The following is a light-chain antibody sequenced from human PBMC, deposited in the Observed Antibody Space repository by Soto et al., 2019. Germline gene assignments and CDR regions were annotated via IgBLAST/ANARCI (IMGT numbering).Light chain of an antibody. V-gene: IGKV3D-20*02. Sequence: EIVLTQSPGTLSLSPGERATLSCRASQSVSSSYLAWYQQKPGQAPRLLIYGASSRATGIPDRFSGSGSGTDFTLTISRLEPEDFAVYYCQQRSKWITFGQGTRLEIK. CDR3: QQRSKWIT. CDR2: GAS. CDR1: QSVSSSY. J-gene: IGKJ5*01.